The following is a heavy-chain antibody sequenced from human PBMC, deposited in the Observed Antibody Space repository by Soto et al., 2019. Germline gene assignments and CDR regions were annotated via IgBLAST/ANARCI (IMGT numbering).Heavy chain of an antibody. CDR2: IYNSGST. V-gene: IGHV4-30-2*01. CDR3: ATSRKFFQI. Sequence: ILSLPCAVSCGYISGGYYSWSWIRQPPGKGLEWFGFIYNSGSTYYNSSLKSRVTTSVDRSKHHFFLILASVTAADTAVYYCATSRKFFQIWGQGTQVTVSS. CDR1: CGYISGGYYS. J-gene: IGHJ4*01. D-gene: IGHD3-3*01.